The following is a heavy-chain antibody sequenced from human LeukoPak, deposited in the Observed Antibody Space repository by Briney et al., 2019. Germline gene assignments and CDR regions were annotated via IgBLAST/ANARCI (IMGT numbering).Heavy chain of an antibody. Sequence: PGGSLRLSCAASGFTFDDYAMHWVRQAPGKGLEWVSGISWNSGSIGYADSVKGRFTISRDNAKNSLYLQMNSLRAEDTALYYCAKDRGYYYDSSGYFSNYFDYWGQGTLVTVSS. CDR1: GFTFDDYA. J-gene: IGHJ4*02. CDR3: AKDRGYYYDSSGYFSNYFDY. CDR2: ISWNSGSI. D-gene: IGHD3-22*01. V-gene: IGHV3-9*01.